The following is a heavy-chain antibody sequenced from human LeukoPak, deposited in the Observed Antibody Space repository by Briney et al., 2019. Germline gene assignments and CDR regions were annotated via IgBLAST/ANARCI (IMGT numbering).Heavy chain of an antibody. CDR1: GYTFTSYD. J-gene: IGHJ4*02. D-gene: IGHD4-17*01. CDR3: ARSGVTMSFGTFDY. Sequence: ASVKVSCKASGYTFTSYDINWVRQATGQGLEWVGWMNPNSGNTGYAQKFQDRVTMTRNTSITTAYMELSSLRSEDTAVYYCARSGVTMSFGTFDYWGQGTLVTVSS. CDR2: MNPNSGNT. V-gene: IGHV1-8*01.